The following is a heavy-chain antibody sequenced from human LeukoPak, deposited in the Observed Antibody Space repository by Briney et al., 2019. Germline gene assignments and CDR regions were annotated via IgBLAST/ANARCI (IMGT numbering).Heavy chain of an antibody. CDR2: ISSSGTTI. V-gene: IGHV3-48*03. J-gene: IGHJ4*02. CDR1: GFTFSSYE. D-gene: IGHD5-18*01. CDR3: ARGLDDGYSYGLDY. Sequence: PGGSLRLSCAASGFTFSSYEMNWVRQAPGKGLEWVSDISSSGTTIHYADSVKGRFTISRDNAKNSLYLQMSSLRAEDTAVYYCARGLDDGYSYGLDYWGQGTLATVSS.